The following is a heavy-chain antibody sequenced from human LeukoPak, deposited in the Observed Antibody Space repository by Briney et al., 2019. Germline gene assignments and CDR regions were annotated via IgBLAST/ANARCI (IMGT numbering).Heavy chain of an antibody. J-gene: IGHJ4*02. V-gene: IGHV3-23*01. Sequence: PGGSLRLSCAASGFTFSDYAMSWVRQAPGKGLEWVSGIGSSGVSTYYADSVKGHFTISRDNSKTTLYLQMNSLRAEDTAVYYCARDPVKDYGDYGAEFDYWGQGTLVTVSS. CDR3: ARDPVKDYGDYGAEFDY. CDR1: GFTFSDYA. CDR2: IGSSGVST. D-gene: IGHD4-17*01.